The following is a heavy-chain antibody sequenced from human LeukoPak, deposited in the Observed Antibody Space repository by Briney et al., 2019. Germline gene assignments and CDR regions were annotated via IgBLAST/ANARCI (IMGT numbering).Heavy chain of an antibody. J-gene: IGHJ4*02. Sequence: KSGGSLRPSCAASGFSFSDYCMSWIRQAPGKGLEWLSYITSSGSTISYADSVKGRFTISRDNAKNSLYLQMNSLRAEDTAVYYCAGGGDSGYRRLGLKWGQGTLVTVSS. CDR3: AGGGDSGYRRLGLK. CDR1: GFSFSDYC. CDR2: ITSSGSTI. D-gene: IGHD2-15*01. V-gene: IGHV3-11*01.